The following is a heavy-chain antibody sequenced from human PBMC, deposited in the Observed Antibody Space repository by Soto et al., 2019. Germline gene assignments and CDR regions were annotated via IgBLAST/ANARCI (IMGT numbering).Heavy chain of an antibody. V-gene: IGHV4-30-2*01. D-gene: IGHD6-19*01. CDR2: IYHSGST. CDR1: GGSISSGGYS. J-gene: IGHJ4*02. Sequence: QLQLQESGSGLVKPSQTLSLTCAVSGGSISSGGYSWSWIRQPPWKGLEWIGYIYHSGSTYYNPSLKSQFTISVGRSKNPFSLKLSSVTAADTAVYYCAKAGGLGAVAADYWGQGTLVTVSS. CDR3: AKAGGLGAVAADY.